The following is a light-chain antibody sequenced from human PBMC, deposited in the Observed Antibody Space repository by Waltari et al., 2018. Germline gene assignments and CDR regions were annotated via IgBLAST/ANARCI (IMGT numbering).Light chain of an antibody. CDR3: QQYSSYRA. CDR2: KAA. J-gene: IGKJ1*01. Sequence: DIQMTQSPSPLSASVGDSVTITCRASQSISSWLAWYQQKPGKGPNLLIYKAATLESGVPSRFSASGSGTEFTLTISSLQPEDFATYHCQQYSSYRAFGQGTTVEIK. CDR1: QSISSW. V-gene: IGKV1-5*03.